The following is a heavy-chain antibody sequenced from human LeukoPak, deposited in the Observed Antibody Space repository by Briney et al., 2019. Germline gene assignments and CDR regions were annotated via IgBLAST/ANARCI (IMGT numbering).Heavy chain of an antibody. D-gene: IGHD6-19*01. J-gene: IGHJ4*02. CDR1: GGSISSSSYY. V-gene: IGHV4-39*02. CDR2: IYYSGST. CDR3: AREMGLAVYFDY. Sequence: SETLSLTCTVSGGSISSSSYYWGWIRQPPGKGLEWIGSIYYSGSTYYNPSLKSRVTISVDTSKNQFSLKLSSVTAADTAVYYCAREMGLAVYFDYWGQGTLVTVSS.